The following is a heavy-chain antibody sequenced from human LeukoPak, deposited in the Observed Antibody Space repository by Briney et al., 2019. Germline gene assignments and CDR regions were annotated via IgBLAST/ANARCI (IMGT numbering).Heavy chain of an antibody. Sequence: SVKVSCKCSGYTLTELSMHWVGQAPGKGRDWVGCCDPEYGETIYAPKSKGRVTMNEAPSTDTAYMELSSLRSEDTAVYYCATDKVGPDAFDIWGQGTLVTVSS. J-gene: IGHJ3*02. CDR1: GYTLTELS. D-gene: IGHD1-26*01. V-gene: IGHV1-24*01. CDR2: CDPEYGET. CDR3: ATDKVGPDAFDI.